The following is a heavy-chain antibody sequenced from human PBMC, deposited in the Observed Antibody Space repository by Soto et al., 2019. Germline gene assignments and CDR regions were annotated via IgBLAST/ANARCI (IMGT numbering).Heavy chain of an antibody. Sequence: SETLSLTCTVSGDSISAFYWGWMRQSPGKELEWIGYVYYTGSTNYNPSLKSRVTISVDRSKNQFSLKLTSANAADTAVYYCARGRTVRNYADDSSDYFYFFDYWGQGTQVTVS. D-gene: IGHD3-22*01. CDR1: GDSISAFY. V-gene: IGHV4-59*01. CDR3: ARGRTVRNYADDSSDYFYFFDY. J-gene: IGHJ4*02. CDR2: VYYTGST.